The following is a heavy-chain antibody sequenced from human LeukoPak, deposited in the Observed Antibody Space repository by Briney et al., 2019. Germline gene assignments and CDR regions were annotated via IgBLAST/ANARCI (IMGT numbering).Heavy chain of an antibody. CDR3: ARAQYYYDSSGYYYPFDY. CDR2: IYYSGST. CDR1: GGSINNYY. D-gene: IGHD3-22*01. J-gene: IGHJ4*02. V-gene: IGHV4-59*01. Sequence: SETLSLTCTVSGGSINNYYWSWIRQPPGKGLEWIGYIYYSGSTNYNPSLKSRVTISVDTSKNQFSLKLTSVTAADTAVYYCARAQYYYDSSGYYYPFDYWGQGTLVTVSS.